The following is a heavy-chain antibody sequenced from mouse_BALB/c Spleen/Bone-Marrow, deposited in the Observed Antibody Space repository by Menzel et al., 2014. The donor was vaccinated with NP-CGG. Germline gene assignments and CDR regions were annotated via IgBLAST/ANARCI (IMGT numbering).Heavy chain of an antibody. CDR1: GYTFTEYI. CDR2: FYPGRGSI. Sequence: QVQMQQSGAGLVKPGASVKLSCKASGYTFTEYIIHWVKQRSGQGLEWIGWFYPGRGSIKYNEKFKDKATLTADKSSSTVYMELSRLTSEDAAVYFCARHEGGGYFDYRSQATTLTVSS. V-gene: IGHV1-62-2*01. CDR3: ARHEGGGYFDY. D-gene: IGHD1-1*02. J-gene: IGHJ2*01.